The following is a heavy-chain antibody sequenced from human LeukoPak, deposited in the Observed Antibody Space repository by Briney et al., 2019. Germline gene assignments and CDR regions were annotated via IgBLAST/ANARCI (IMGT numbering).Heavy chain of an antibody. CDR3: ASLDGSYSLDI. V-gene: IGHV4-34*01. J-gene: IGHJ3*02. D-gene: IGHD1-26*01. CDR1: GGSFSGYY. CDR2: INHSGST. Sequence: PSETLSLTCAVYGGSFSGYYWSWIRQPPGKGLEWIGEINHSGSTNYNPSLKSRVTISVDTSKNQFSLKLSSVTAADTAVYYCASLDGSYSLDIWGQGTMVTVSS.